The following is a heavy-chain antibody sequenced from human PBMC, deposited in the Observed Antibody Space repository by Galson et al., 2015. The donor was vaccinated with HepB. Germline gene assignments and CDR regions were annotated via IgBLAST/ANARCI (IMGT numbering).Heavy chain of an antibody. CDR3: ASRPSKMYSSGWYDLDY. J-gene: IGHJ4*02. V-gene: IGHV1-24*01. CDR2: FDPEDGET. Sequence: SVKVSCKVSGYTLTELSIHWVRQAPGKGLEWMGGFDPEDGETIYAQKFQGRVTMTEDTSTDTAYMELSSLRSEDTAVYYCASRPSKMYSSGWYDLDYWGQGTLVTVSS. CDR1: GYTLTELS. D-gene: IGHD6-19*01.